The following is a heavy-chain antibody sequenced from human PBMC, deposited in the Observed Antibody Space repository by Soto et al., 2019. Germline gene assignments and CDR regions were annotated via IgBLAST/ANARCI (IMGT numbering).Heavy chain of an antibody. CDR3: ARLAGETTIYDY. CDR2: IKQDGSEK. CDR1: GFTFSGHW. V-gene: IGHV3-7*01. D-gene: IGHD1-1*01. Sequence: ESGGGLVQPGGSLRLSCATSGFTFSGHWMSWVRQAPGKGLEWVATIKQDGSEKYYVDSVRGRFTISRDNAKNSLFLQMNSLRAEDTAVYYCARLAGETTIYDYWGQGTLVTVSS. J-gene: IGHJ4*02.